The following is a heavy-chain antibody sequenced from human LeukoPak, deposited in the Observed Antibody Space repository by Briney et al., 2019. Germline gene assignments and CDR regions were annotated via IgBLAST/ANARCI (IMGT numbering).Heavy chain of an antibody. CDR1: GYTFSDYS. D-gene: IGHD4-17*01. CDR2: FSPYNADT. Sequence: GASLRVSCKASGYTFSDYSITWVRQAPGQGLEWMGWFSPYNADTNYAQNFQGRVTMTTDRSTRTDYMELRNLRSDDTAVYYCARVTTVTRSPWSWGPKKIGQEVNRFDPWGQGTLITVS. J-gene: IGHJ5*02. V-gene: IGHV1-18*01. CDR3: ARVTTVTRSPWSWGPKKIGQEVNRFDP.